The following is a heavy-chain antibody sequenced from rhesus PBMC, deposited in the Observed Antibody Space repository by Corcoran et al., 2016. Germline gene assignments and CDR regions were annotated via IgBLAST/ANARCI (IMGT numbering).Heavy chain of an antibody. CDR2: INGNTGSN. J-gene: IGHJ3*01. V-gene: IGHV4-80*01. CDR1: CASISTSW. CDR3: ARAYSTGWSNAFDF. Sequence: QVQLQESGPGLVQPSETLSLTCAVSCASISTSWWSWIRLPPRPGLEWTGEINGNTGSNYYNPSLKSRVTNSKDASKNQFSLKLSSVTAADTAVYYCARAYSTGWSNAFDFWGQGLRVTVSS. D-gene: IGHD6S26*01.